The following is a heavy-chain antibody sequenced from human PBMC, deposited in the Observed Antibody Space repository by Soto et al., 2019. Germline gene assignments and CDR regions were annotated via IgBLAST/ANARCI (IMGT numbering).Heavy chain of an antibody. CDR3: ARSVSTIAARPDY. CDR2: INPNSGGT. CDR1: GYPFTDYY. V-gene: IGHV1-2*02. J-gene: IGHJ4*02. D-gene: IGHD6-6*01. Sequence: QVQLVQSGAEVKKPGASVEVSCKASGYPFTDYYMHWVRQAPGQGLEWMGWINPNSGGTYYAQKFHGRVAMTRDTSISTAYMDLSRLRSDDTAVYYCARSVSTIAARPDYWGQGTLVTVSS.